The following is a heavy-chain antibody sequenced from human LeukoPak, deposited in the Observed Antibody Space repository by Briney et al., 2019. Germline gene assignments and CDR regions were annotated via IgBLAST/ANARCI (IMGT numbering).Heavy chain of an antibody. D-gene: IGHD2-15*01. CDR2: ISSSSSYT. J-gene: IGHJ4*02. Sequence: GGSLRLSCAASGFTFSDYYMSWIRQAPGKGLEWVSYISSSSSYTNYADSVKGRFTISRDNAKNSLYLQMNSLRAEDTAVYYCASGYCSGGSCYVGPFDYWGQGTLVTVSS. V-gene: IGHV3-11*06. CDR1: GFTFSDYY. CDR3: ASGYCSGGSCYVGPFDY.